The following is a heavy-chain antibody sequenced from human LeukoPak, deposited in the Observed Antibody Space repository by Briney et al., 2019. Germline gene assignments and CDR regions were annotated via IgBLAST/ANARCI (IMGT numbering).Heavy chain of an antibody. J-gene: IGHJ5*02. CDR3: AREGTAGANLNWFDP. Sequence: NPSETLSLTCAEPGGSISSYYRSWIRQPPGKGLEWIGHISYSGRTHFNPSLKSRVTISVDTSKNQFSQKLIYLTAADTAVYYCAREGTAGANLNWFDPWGQGTLVTVSS. D-gene: IGHD1-1*01. CDR1: GGSISSYY. V-gene: IGHV4-59*01. CDR2: ISYSGRT.